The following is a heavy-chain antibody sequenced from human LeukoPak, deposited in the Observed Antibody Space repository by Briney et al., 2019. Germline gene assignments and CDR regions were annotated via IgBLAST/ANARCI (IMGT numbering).Heavy chain of an antibody. CDR3: ARGKMGSASYSSGWYFEL. D-gene: IGHD3-10*01. J-gene: IGHJ2*01. Sequence: SETLSLTCAVYGGSFSAYYWTWVRQSPGKGLEWIGEINHSGGTNYNPSLKSRVTISVDTSKNQFSLKLTSVTAADTAVYYCARGKMGSASYSSGWYFELWGRGTLVTVSS. CDR1: GGSFSAYY. CDR2: INHSGGT. V-gene: IGHV4-34*01.